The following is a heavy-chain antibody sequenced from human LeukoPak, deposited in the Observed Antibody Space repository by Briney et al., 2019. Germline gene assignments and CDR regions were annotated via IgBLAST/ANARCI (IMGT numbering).Heavy chain of an antibody. Sequence: SETQSLTCAVYGGSLSGYYWSWIRQRPRKGRDWSGESNHSGSTNYNPSLKSRVTISVDTSKNQVSLKRSSVTAADTAVYYCARIPWLRTRKDYWGQGTLVTVSS. V-gene: IGHV4-34*01. CDR3: ARIPWLRTRKDY. D-gene: IGHD5-12*01. CDR2: SNHSGST. J-gene: IGHJ4*02. CDR1: GGSLSGYY.